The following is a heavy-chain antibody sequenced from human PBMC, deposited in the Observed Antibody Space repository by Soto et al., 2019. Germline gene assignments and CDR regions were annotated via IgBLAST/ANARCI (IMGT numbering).Heavy chain of an antibody. J-gene: IGHJ4*02. D-gene: IGHD3-22*01. CDR3: EQTTDSSGYSFDY. CDR2: IDPSDSYT. CDR1: GYSFTSYW. Sequence: PGESLKISCKGSGYSFTSYWISWVRQMPGKGLEWMGRIDPSDSYTNYSPSFQGHVTISADKSISTAYLQWSSLKASDTAMYYCEQTTDSSGYSFDYWGQGTLVTVSS. V-gene: IGHV5-10-1*01.